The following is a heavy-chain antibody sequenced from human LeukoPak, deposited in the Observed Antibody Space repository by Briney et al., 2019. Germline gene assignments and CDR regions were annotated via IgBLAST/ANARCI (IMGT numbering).Heavy chain of an antibody. D-gene: IGHD2-2*01. J-gene: IGHJ6*03. CDR3: ARARGFLVVPAAPRNYYYYYMDV. CDR1: GGSFSGYY. CDR2: INHSGST. V-gene: IGHV4-34*01. Sequence: PSETLSLTCAVYGGSFSGYYWSWIRQPPGKGLEWIGEINHSGSTNYNPSLKSRVTISVDTSKNQFSLELSSVTAADTAVYYCARARGFLVVPAAPRNYYYYYMDVWGKGTTVTVSS.